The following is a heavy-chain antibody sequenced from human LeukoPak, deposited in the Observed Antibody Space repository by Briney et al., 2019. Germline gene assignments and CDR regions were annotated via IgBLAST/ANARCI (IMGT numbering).Heavy chain of an antibody. Sequence: GGSLRLSCAASGFTFSSYGMHWVRQAPGKGLEWVAVIWYDGSNKYYADSVKGRFTISRDNSKNTLYLQMNSLRAEDTAVYYCAKDIVLMVYAIFYYYYMDVWGEGTTVTVSS. D-gene: IGHD2-8*01. CDR1: GFTFSSYG. V-gene: IGHV3-33*06. CDR3: AKDIVLMVYAIFYYYYMDV. J-gene: IGHJ6*03. CDR2: IWYDGSNK.